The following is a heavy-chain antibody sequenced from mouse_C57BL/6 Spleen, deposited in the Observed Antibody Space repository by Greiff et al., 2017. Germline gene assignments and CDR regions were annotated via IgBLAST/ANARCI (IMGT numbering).Heavy chain of an antibody. V-gene: IGHV8-8*01. CDR2: IWWDDDK. Sequence: QVTLKVSGPGILQPSQTLSLTCSFSGFSLSTFGMGVGWIRQPSGKGLEWLAHIWWDDDKYYNPALKSRLTISKDTSKNQVFLKIATVDTADTATYYCARIPYGNYGDWFAYWGQGTLVTVSA. CDR3: ARIPYGNYGDWFAY. D-gene: IGHD2-1*01. CDR1: GFSLSTFGMG. J-gene: IGHJ3*01.